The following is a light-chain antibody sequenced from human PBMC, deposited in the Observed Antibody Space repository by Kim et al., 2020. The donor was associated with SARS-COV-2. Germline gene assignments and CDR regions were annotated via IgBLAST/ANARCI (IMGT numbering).Light chain of an antibody. CDR1: SSDVGSYNL. J-gene: IGLJ2*01. CDR2: EVS. CDR3: CSYAGSSTLRVV. V-gene: IGLV2-23*02. Sequence: QSALTQPASVSGSPGPSITISCTGTSSDVGSYNLVSWYQQHPGKAPKLMIYEVSKRPSGVSNRFSGSKSGNTASLTISGLQAEDEADYYCCSYAGSSTLRVVFCGGTQLTVL.